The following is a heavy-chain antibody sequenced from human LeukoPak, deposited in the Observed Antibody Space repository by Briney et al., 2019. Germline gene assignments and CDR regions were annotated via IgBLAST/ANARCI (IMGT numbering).Heavy chain of an antibody. CDR3: ARSQVLRYLDFDY. CDR1: GYTFTDYY. CDR2: INPNSGGT. J-gene: IGHJ4*02. Sequence: ASVKVSCKASGYTFTDYYMHWVRQAPGQGLEWMGWINPNSGGTNYAQKFQGRVTMTRDTSISTAYMELSRLTSDDTAVYFCARSQVLRYLDFDYWDQGTLVTVSS. V-gene: IGHV1-2*02. D-gene: IGHD3-9*01.